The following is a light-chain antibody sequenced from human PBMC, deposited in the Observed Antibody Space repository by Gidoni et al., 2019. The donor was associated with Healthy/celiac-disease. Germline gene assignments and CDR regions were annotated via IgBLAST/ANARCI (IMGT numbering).Light chain of an antibody. Sequence: QSALTQPASVSGSPGQSITISCTGNSSDVGGYNYVSWYQQHPGKAPKLMIYEVSNRPSGVSNRVSGSKSGNTASLTISGLQAEDEADYYCSSYTSSSTYVVGTGTKVTVL. J-gene: IGLJ1*01. CDR3: SSYTSSSTYV. V-gene: IGLV2-14*01. CDR1: SSDVGGYNY. CDR2: EVS.